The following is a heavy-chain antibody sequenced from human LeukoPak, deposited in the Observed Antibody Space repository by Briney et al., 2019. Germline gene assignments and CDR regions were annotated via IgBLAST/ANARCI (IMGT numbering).Heavy chain of an antibody. CDR2: ISYDGSNK. V-gene: IGHV3-30*18. Sequence: GGSLRLSCAASGFTFSSYGMHWVRQAPGKGLEWVAVISYDGSNKYYADSVKGRFTISRDNSKNTLYLQMHSLRADDTAVYYCAKKIKAAHYSSGCFDYWGQGALVTVSS. J-gene: IGHJ4*02. CDR1: GFTFSSYG. CDR3: AKKIKAAHYSSGCFDY. D-gene: IGHD6-19*01.